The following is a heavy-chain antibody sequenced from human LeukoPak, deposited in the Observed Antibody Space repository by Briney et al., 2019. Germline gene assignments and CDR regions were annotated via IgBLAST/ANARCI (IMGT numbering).Heavy chain of an antibody. Sequence: KPSETLSLTCTVSGGSISSYYWSWIRQPPGKGLEWIGYIYYSGSTSYNPSLKSRVTISVDTSKNQFSLKLSSVTAADTAVYYCARETYYYDSSGYYLYYFDYWGQGTLVTVSS. CDR1: GGSISSYY. V-gene: IGHV4-59*01. J-gene: IGHJ4*02. CDR2: IYYSGST. CDR3: ARETYYYDSSGYYLYYFDY. D-gene: IGHD3-22*01.